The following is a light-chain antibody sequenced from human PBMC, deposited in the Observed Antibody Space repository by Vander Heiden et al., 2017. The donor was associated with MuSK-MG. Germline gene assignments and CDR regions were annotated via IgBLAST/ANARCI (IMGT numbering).Light chain of an antibody. CDR1: SPHIRAGYN. CDR3: QAYDSSMRAWV. V-gene: IGLV1-40*01. J-gene: IGLJ3*02. Sequence: QSLLTQPPPVSGAPGPRVTLPPTGGSPHIRAGYNVHWYQQIPGTAPKLFIYGDNNRPSGVPDRFSGSKSGDSASLAISGTQADDEADYYCQAYDSSMRAWVFGGGTKLTVL. CDR2: GDN.